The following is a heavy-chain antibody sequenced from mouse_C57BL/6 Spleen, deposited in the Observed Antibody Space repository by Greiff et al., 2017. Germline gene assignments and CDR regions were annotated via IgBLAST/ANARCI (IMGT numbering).Heavy chain of an antibody. J-gene: IGHJ2*01. D-gene: IGHD1-1*02. CDR3: ASRDLWSPFED. V-gene: IGHV1-61*01. Sequence: QVQLQQPGAELVRPGSSVKLSCKASGYTFTSYWMDWVKQRPGQGLEWIGNIYPSDSETHYNQKFKDKATLTVDKSSSTAYMQLSSLTSEDSAVYDCASRDLWSPFEDWGQGTTLTVSS. CDR1: GYTFTSYW. CDR2: IYPSDSET.